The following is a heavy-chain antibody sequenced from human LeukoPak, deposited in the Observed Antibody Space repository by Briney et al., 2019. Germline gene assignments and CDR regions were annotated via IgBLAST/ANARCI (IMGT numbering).Heavy chain of an antibody. V-gene: IGHV3-23*01. J-gene: IGHJ4*02. CDR2: ISGSGDGA. Sequence: GGSLRLSCAAPGFPFSTYAMSWVRQAPGKGLQCVSLISGSGDGAHYADSVKGRFTISRDNSKNTVYLQMTNLRAEDTAVYYCAKGYIQLWWFDYWGQGTLVTVSS. D-gene: IGHD2-21*01. CDR3: AKGYIQLWWFDY. CDR1: GFPFSTYA.